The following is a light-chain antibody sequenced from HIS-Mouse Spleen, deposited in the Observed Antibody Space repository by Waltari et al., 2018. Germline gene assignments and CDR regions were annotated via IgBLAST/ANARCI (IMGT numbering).Light chain of an antibody. CDR1: SSDVGSYNL. V-gene: IGLV2-23*01. CDR3: CSYAGSSTLV. CDR2: EGS. Sequence: QSALTQPASVSGSPGQSITISCTVTSSDVGSYNLVSWYQQHPGKAPKLMIYEGSKRPSGVSNCFSGSKSGNTASLTISGLQAEDEADYYCCSYAGSSTLVFGGGTKLTVL. J-gene: IGLJ2*01.